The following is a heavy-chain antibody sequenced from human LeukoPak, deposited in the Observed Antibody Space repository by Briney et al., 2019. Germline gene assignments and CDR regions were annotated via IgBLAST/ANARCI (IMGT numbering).Heavy chain of an antibody. CDR2: ISDDGSKK. D-gene: IGHD6-13*01. J-gene: IGHJ6*02. CDR1: GFPFSNYG. Sequence: PGRSLRLSCAACGFPFSNYGMHWVRQAPGQGLEWVSSISDDGSKKYYADSVKGRFTISRDNSKNTLSLQLNSLRGDDTGMYFCAKDSSSSNYYYGLDVWGQGTTVTVSS. V-gene: IGHV3-30*18. CDR3: AKDSSSSNYYYGLDV.